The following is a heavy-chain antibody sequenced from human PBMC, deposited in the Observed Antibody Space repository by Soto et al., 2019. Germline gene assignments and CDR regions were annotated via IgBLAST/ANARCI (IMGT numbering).Heavy chain of an antibody. Sequence: GGSLRLCCAASGFSFSSYAMSWVRQAPGEGLEWVSAIVGSDGRTYYADSVQGRFTISRDNSKSTLYLQMNSLRAEDTAVYYCAKSLAVTGRNYFDYWGQGTLVTVSS. CDR1: GFSFSSYA. J-gene: IGHJ4*02. CDR3: AKSLAVTGRNYFDY. CDR2: IVGSDGRT. V-gene: IGHV3-23*01. D-gene: IGHD1-20*01.